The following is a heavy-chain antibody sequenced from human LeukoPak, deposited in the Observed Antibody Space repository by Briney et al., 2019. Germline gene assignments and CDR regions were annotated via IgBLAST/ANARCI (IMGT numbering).Heavy chain of an antibody. CDR3: ARLKSGIAARLNGNYYYYYMDV. J-gene: IGHJ6*03. CDR1: GFTFSDYY. CDR2: ISSSGSTI. D-gene: IGHD6-6*01. Sequence: PGGSLRLSCAASGFTFSDYYMSWIRQAPGKGLEWVSYISSSGSTIYYADSVKGRFTISRDNAKNSLYLQMNSLRAEDTAVYYCARLKSGIAARLNGNYYYYYMDVWGKGTTVTVSS. V-gene: IGHV3-11*01.